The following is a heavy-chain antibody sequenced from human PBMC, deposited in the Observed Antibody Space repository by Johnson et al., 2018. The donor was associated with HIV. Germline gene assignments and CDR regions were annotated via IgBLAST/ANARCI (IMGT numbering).Heavy chain of an antibody. CDR3: ASPWGRYSISSLDTFDI. CDR2: ISYDGSNK. CDR1: GFTFSSYG. Sequence: QVQLVESGGGVVQPGGSLRLSCAASGFTFSSYGMHWVRQAPGKGLEWVAVISYDGSNKYYADSVKGRFTISRDNSKNTLYLQMNSLRVEDTAVYYCASPWGRYSISSLDTFDIWGQGTMVTVSS. D-gene: IGHD6-6*01. J-gene: IGHJ3*02. V-gene: IGHV3-30*19.